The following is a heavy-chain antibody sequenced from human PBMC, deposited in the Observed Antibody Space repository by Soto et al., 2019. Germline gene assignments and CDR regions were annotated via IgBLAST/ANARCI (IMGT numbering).Heavy chain of an antibody. V-gene: IGHV5-51*01. CDR3: ARPIEAGFDY. D-gene: IGHD2-21*01. Sequence: PGESLKISCKASGYSFTSYWIGWVRQMPGKGLEWMGIIYPGDSDTRYSPSFEGQVTISASRSISTAYLQWSRLQASDTAIYYCARPIEAGFDYWGQGTLVTVSS. CDR1: GYSFTSYW. CDR2: IYPGDSDT. J-gene: IGHJ4*02.